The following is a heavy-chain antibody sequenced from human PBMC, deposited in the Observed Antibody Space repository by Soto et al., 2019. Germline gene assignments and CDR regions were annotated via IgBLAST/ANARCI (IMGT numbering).Heavy chain of an antibody. CDR3: ARVSSIAARRSFDS. D-gene: IGHD6-6*01. CDR1: GYTFTIHD. Sequence: QVQLVQSGAEVKKPGASVKVSCKASGYTFTIHDIHWVRQAPGQGLEWMAGLNPHSGKTAYAQKFQRRLTMTGNASTSTAYMELSSLRSEDTAMYYCARVSSIAARRSFDSWGQGTLVTVSS. V-gene: IGHV1-8*01. J-gene: IGHJ4*02. CDR2: LNPHSGKT.